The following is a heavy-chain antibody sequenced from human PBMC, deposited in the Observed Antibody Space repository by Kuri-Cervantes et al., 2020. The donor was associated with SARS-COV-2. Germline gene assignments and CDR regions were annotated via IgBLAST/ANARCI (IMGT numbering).Heavy chain of an antibody. Sequence: GESLKISCAASGFTFSSYGMHWVRQAPGKGLEWVAFIRYDGSNKYYADSVKGRFTISRDNAKNSLYLQMNSLRAEDTAVYYCATGVNHGGLTIFGVVIPPFDYWGQGTLVTVSS. CDR2: IRYDGSNK. J-gene: IGHJ4*02. CDR3: ATGVNHGGLTIFGVVIPPFDY. CDR1: GFTFSSYG. D-gene: IGHD3-3*01. V-gene: IGHV3-30*02.